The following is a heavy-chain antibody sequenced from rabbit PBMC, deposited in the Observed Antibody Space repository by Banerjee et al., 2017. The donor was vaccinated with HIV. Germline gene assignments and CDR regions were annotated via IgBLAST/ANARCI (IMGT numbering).Heavy chain of an antibody. CDR1: GFSFSNKYV. CDR2: INTSTGNT. CDR3: ARKEAYDHKSGFKL. D-gene: IGHD1-1*01. V-gene: IGHV1S45*01. J-gene: IGHJ4*01. Sequence: QEQLEESGGDLVKPEGSLTLTCTASGFSFSNKYVMCWVRQAPGKGLEWIACINTSTGNTVYASWAKGRFTISKTSSTTVTLQMTSLTAADTATYFCARKEAYDHKSGFKLWGPGTLATVS.